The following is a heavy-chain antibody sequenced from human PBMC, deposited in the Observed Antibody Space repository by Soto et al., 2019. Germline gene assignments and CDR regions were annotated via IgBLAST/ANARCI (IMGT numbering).Heavy chain of an antibody. CDR1: GASITTSY. Sequence: QVQLQESGPGLVKPSATLTLTCTVAGASITTSYWNWIRQPPGKELEWICYSFHKGTTNYNPSLQSRVAISVDTTKNQYFLTMTSVAAAEPVVYYRAITHFRLALGTVLGYFDYWGQGTHVTVSS. V-gene: IGHV4-59*01. J-gene: IGHJ4*02. D-gene: IGHD4-17*01. CDR2: SFHKGTT. CDR3: AITHFRLALGTVLGYFDY.